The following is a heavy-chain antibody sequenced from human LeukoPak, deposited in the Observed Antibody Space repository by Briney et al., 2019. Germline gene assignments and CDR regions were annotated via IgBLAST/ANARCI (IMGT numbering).Heavy chain of an antibody. CDR2: ISYDGSNK. CDR3: AKVVGATTDFDY. CDR1: GFTFSSYG. J-gene: IGHJ4*02. D-gene: IGHD1-26*01. V-gene: IGHV3-30*18. Sequence: GGSLRLSFAASGFTFSSYGMHWVRQAPGKGLEWVAVISYDGSNKYYADSVKGRFTISRDNSKNTLYLQMSSLRAEDTAVYYCAKVVGATTDFDYWGQGTLVTVSS.